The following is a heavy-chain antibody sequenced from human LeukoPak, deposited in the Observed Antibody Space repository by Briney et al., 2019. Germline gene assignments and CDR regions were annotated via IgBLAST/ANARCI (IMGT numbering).Heavy chain of an antibody. Sequence: GESLKISCKGSGFNFTTYWIGWVRQMPGKGLEWMGIIYPGDSDTRYSPSFQGQVTISADKSISTAYLQWSSLKASDSAMYYCARSRLGDFDYWGQGTLVTVSS. V-gene: IGHV5-51*01. CDR1: GFNFTTYW. J-gene: IGHJ4*02. D-gene: IGHD3-16*01. CDR2: IYPGDSDT. CDR3: ARSRLGDFDY.